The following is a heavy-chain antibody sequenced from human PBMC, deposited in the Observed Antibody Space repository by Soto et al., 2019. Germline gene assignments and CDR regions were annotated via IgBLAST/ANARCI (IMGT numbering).Heavy chain of an antibody. CDR3: AAESAYYRNLMDV. D-gene: IGHD3-10*01. V-gene: IGHV1-58*01. CDR2: IVVGSGNT. Sequence: SVKVSCKASGFTFTSSAVQWVRQARGQRLEWIGWIVVGSGNTNYAQKFQERVTITRDMSTSTAYMELSSLRSEDTAVYYCAAESAYYRNLMDVWGQGTTVTVSS. J-gene: IGHJ6*02. CDR1: GFTFTSSA.